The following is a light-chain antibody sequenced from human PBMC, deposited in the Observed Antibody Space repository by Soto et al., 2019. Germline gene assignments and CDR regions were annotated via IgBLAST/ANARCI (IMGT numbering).Light chain of an antibody. Sequence: DIQMTQSPSSLSASVGDRVTITCRASQGISNYLTWYQQKPGRVPKLLISAASTLQSGVPSRFSGSGSGTDFTLTITSLQPEDFATYYCQRNNNGPTFGPGTKVDI. CDR1: QGISNY. CDR2: AAS. V-gene: IGKV1-27*01. CDR3: QRNNNGPT. J-gene: IGKJ3*01.